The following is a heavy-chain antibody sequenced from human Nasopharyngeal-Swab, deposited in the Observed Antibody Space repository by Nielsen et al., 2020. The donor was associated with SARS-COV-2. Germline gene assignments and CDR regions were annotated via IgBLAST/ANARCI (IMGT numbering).Heavy chain of an antibody. V-gene: IGHV3-21*01. D-gene: IGHD4-23*01. CDR2: ISSSSSYI. CDR1: GFTFSGYS. J-gene: IGHJ3*02. Sequence: GGSLRLSCAASGFTFSGYSMNWARQAPGKGLEWVSSISSSSSYIYYADSVKGRFTISRDNAKNSLYLQMNSLRAEDTAVYYCARALRWGAFDIWGQGTMVTVSS. CDR3: ARALRWGAFDI.